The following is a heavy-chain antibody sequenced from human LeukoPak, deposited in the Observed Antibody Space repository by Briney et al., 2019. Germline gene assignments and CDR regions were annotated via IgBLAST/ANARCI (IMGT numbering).Heavy chain of an antibody. CDR3: ARNGPEPVRGVIGYYYYGMDV. J-gene: IGHJ6*04. D-gene: IGHD3-10*01. Sequence: ASVKVSCKASGYTFTGYYMHWVRQAPGQGLEWMGWINPNSGGTNYAQKFQGWVTMNRDTSISTAYMELSRLRSDDTAVYYCARNGPEPVRGVIGYYYYGMDVWGKGTTVTVSS. V-gene: IGHV1-2*04. CDR1: GYTFTGYY. CDR2: INPNSGGT.